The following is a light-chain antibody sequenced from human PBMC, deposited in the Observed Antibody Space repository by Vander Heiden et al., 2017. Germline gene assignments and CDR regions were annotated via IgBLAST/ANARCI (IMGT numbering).Light chain of an antibody. CDR2: DVS. CDR1: SSDVGGHNY. CDR3: SSYTSSSTLV. J-gene: IGLJ2*01. Sequence: QSALTQPASVSGSHGQSITISCTGTSSDVGGHNYVSWYQQHQGKAPKLMIYDVSNRPSGVSNRFSGSKSGNTASLTISGLQAEDEADYYCSSYTSSSTLVFGGGTKLTVL. V-gene: IGLV2-14*01.